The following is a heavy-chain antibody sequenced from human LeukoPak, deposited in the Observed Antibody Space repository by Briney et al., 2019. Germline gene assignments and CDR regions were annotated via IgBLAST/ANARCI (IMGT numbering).Heavy chain of an antibody. CDR3: ARTLAY. Sequence: GGSLRLSCAASGXIFSSYEMNWVRQAPGKGMEWVSYISNSGNTIYYADSVMGRFTISRDNATNSLYLQMNSLRADDTAVYYCARTLAYWGQGTLVTVSS. CDR1: GXIFSSYE. CDR2: ISNSGNTI. V-gene: IGHV3-48*03. J-gene: IGHJ4*02.